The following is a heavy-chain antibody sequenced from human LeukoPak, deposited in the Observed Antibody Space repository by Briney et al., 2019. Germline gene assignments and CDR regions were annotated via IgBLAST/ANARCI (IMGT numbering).Heavy chain of an antibody. D-gene: IGHD1-26*01. CDR1: GFTCSSYS. CDR3: ARDGVDLVGSYGMDV. V-gene: IGHV3-21*01. J-gene: IGHJ6*02. CDR2: ISSSSSYI. Sequence: GGSLRLSCAASGFTCSSYSMSWVRHAPGKRLEWVSSISSSSSYIYYADSVKGRFTISSDNAKNSLYLKMNSLSAEDTAVYYCARDGVDLVGSYGMDVWGQGTTVTVSS.